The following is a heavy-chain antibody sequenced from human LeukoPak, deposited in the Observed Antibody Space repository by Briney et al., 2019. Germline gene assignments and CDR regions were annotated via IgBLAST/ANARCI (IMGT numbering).Heavy chain of an antibody. CDR3: AKEALARLLQSL. CDR1: GVTFSSYA. J-gene: IGHJ4*02. Sequence: GGSLRLSCAASGVTFSSYAMSWVRQAPGKGLEWVSAISGSGGSTYYADSVKGRFTISRDNSKNPLYLQMNRLRADDTAVYYCAKEALARLLQSLWGQGTLVTVSS. D-gene: IGHD5-24*01. CDR2: ISGSGGST. V-gene: IGHV3-23*01.